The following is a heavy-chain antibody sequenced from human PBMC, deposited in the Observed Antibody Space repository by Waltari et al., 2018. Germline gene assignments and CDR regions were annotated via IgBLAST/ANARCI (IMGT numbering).Heavy chain of an antibody. Sequence: RLQESGPGLVRPSETLSLTCTVPGDAISSDTYYWGWIRQAPGKGLVWIGSVYYSGNPYYNPSLKSRVTMSIDTSKNLFSLNLDSVTAADTAVYYCARHASWFDPWGQGTLVTVSS. V-gene: IGHV4-39*01. CDR1: GDAISSDTYY. CDR3: ARHASWFDP. J-gene: IGHJ5*02. CDR2: VYYSGNP.